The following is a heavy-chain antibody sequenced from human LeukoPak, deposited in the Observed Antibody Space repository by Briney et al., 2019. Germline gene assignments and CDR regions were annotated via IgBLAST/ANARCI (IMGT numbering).Heavy chain of an antibody. D-gene: IGHD4-17*01. V-gene: IGHV3-23*01. CDR2: INNSGGRT. CDR1: GFTFSGYA. CDR3: AKDIHDYGDVWFDP. J-gene: IGHJ5*02. Sequence: GGSLRLSCSASGFTFSGYAMNWVRQAPGKGLEWVSTINNSGGRTYYTDSVKGRFTISRDNSKNTLYLQMNSLRAEDTAVYYCAKDIHDYGDVWFDPWGQGTLVTVSS.